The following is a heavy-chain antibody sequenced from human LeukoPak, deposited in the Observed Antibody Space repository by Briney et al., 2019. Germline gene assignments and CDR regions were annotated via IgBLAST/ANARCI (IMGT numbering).Heavy chain of an antibody. J-gene: IGHJ4*02. D-gene: IGHD3-22*01. CDR2: IYYSGST. Sequence: SETLSLTCTVSGGSISSYYWSWIRQPPGKGLEWIGYIYYSGSTNYNPSLKSQVTISVDTSKNQFSLKLSSVTAADTAVYYCARVYDSSGYYDYWGQGTLVTVSS. CDR3: ARVYDSSGYYDY. V-gene: IGHV4-59*01. CDR1: GGSISSYY.